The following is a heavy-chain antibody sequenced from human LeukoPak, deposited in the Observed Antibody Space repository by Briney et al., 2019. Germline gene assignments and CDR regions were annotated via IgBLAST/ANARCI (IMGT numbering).Heavy chain of an antibody. V-gene: IGHV4-59*01. Sequence: SETLSLTCTVSGGSISSYYWSWIRQPPGKGLEWIGYVYYSGSTEYNPSLRSRVTISLEMSKHQFSLNLTSVTAADTAVCYCASNTGTVFDYWGQGALVTVSS. CDR1: GGSISSYY. CDR2: VYYSGST. J-gene: IGHJ4*02. CDR3: ASNTGTVFDY. D-gene: IGHD7-27*01.